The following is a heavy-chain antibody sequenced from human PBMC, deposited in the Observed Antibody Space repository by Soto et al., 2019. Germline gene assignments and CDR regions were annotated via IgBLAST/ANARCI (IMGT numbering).Heavy chain of an antibody. CDR3: ARVLTGIQLWLGNDY. CDR2: ISYDGSNK. Sequence: QVQLVESGGGVVQPGRSLRLSCAASGFTFSSYAIHWVRQAPGKGLEWVAGISYDGSNKYYADSVKGRFTISRDNSKNTLNLEMNSLRAEDTAVYYCARVLTGIQLWLGNDYWGQGTLVTVSS. J-gene: IGHJ4*02. CDR1: GFTFSSYA. V-gene: IGHV3-30-3*01. D-gene: IGHD5-18*01.